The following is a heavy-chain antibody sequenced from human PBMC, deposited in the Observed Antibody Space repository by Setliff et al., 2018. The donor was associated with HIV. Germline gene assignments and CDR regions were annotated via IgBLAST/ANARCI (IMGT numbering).Heavy chain of an antibody. J-gene: IGHJ4*02. Sequence: PSETLSLTCTVSGDSANDRSYFGGWIRQPPGKGLEWIGPFYYNGDSRYNPSLKSRVTISVDTSKNQFSLNLNSVTAADTAVYYCARVPPLKACGGVISLYYFDYWGQGTLVTVSS. CDR1: GDSANDRSYF. CDR2: FYYNGDS. D-gene: IGHD3-16*02. V-gene: IGHV4-39*01. CDR3: ARVPPLKACGGVISLYYFDY.